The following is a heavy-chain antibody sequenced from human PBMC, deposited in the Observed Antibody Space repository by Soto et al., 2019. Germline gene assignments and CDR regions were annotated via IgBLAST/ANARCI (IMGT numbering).Heavy chain of an antibody. D-gene: IGHD3-16*01. CDR2: IYWDGDK. Sequence: QITLKESGPTLVKPTQTLTLTCTFSGFSLSTSGVVVGWIRQPPGKALEWLALIYWDGDKRYSPSLKSRLTITKDTSKNQVFLTMTNMDPVDTGTYYWAHRTGGAFDYWGQGTLVTVSS. CDR1: GFSLSTSGVV. V-gene: IGHV2-5*02. CDR3: AHRTGGAFDY. J-gene: IGHJ4*02.